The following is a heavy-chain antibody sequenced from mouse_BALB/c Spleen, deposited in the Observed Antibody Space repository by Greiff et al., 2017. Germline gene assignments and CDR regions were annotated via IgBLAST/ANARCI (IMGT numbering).Heavy chain of an antibody. CDR3: SRSHYYGSSPDWYVDV. Sequence: EVQLQQSGPELVKPGASLKISCKASGYSFTGYTMNWVKQSHGKNLEWIGLINPYNGGTSYNQKFKGKATLTVDKSSSTAYMELLSLTSEDSAVYYCSRSHYYGSSPDWYVDVGGAGTTVTVSS. V-gene: IGHV1-18*01. D-gene: IGHD1-1*01. CDR2: INPYNGGT. J-gene: IGHJ1*01. CDR1: GYSFTGYT.